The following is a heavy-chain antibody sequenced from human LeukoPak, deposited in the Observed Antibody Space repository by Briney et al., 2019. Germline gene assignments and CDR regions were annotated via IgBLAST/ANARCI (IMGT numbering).Heavy chain of an antibody. J-gene: IGHJ4*02. V-gene: IGHV4-4*09. CDR3: ASDDYSGSYFYY. CDR2: IYTSGST. Sequence: SETLSLTCTVSGGSISSYYWSWIRQPPGKGLEWIGYIYTSGSTNYNPSLKSRVTISVATSKNQFSLKLSSVTAADTAVYYCASDDYSGSYFYYWGQGTLVTVSS. D-gene: IGHD1-26*01. CDR1: GGSISSYY.